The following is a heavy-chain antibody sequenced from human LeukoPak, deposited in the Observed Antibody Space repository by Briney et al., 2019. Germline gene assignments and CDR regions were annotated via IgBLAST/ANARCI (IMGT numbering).Heavy chain of an antibody. V-gene: IGHV3-49*04. D-gene: IGHD3-3*01. CDR3: TRVDYDFWSGYWPHDY. J-gene: IGHJ4*02. Sequence: GGSLRLSCTASGFTFGDYAMSWVRQAPGKGLEWVGFIRSKAYGGTTEYAASVKGRFTISRDDSKSIAYLQMNSLKTEDTAVYYCTRVDYDFWSGYWPHDYWGQGTLVTVSS. CDR2: IRSKAYGGTT. CDR1: GFTFGDYA.